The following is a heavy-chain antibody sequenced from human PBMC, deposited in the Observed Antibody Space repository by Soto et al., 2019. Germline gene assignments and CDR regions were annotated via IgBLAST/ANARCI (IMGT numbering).Heavy chain of an antibody. CDR1: GFTFSSYG. CDR2: ISYDGSNK. CDR3: AKDLIPISGSSYYYDGMDV. J-gene: IGHJ6*02. D-gene: IGHD1-26*01. Sequence: QVQLLESGGGVVQPGRSLRLSCAASGFTFSSYGMHWVRQAPGKGLEWVAVISYDGSNKYYADSVKGRFTISRDNSNNALYLQMNSLRAQDTAVYYCAKDLIPISGSSYYYDGMDVWGQGTTVTVSS. V-gene: IGHV3-30*18.